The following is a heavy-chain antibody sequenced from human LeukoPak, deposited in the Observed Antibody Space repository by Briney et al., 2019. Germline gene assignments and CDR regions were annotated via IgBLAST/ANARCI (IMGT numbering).Heavy chain of an antibody. J-gene: IGHJ4*02. Sequence: SQTLSLTCTVSGGSISSGGYYWSWIRQHPGTGLEWIGYIYYSGSTYYNPSLKSRVTISVDTSKNQFSLKLSSVTAADTAVYYCARVMRYCSSTSCYRPANFDYWGQGTLVTVSS. CDR3: ARVMRYCSSTSCYRPANFDY. CDR2: IYYSGST. V-gene: IGHV4-31*03. D-gene: IGHD2-2*01. CDR1: GGSISSGGYY.